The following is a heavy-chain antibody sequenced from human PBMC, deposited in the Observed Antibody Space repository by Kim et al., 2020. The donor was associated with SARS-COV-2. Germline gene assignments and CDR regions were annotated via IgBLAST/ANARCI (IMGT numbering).Heavy chain of an antibody. V-gene: IGHV6-1*01. CDR3: ASTGYSSGWFDY. J-gene: IGHJ4*02. D-gene: IGHD6-19*01. Sequence: DYAVSVKSRITINPDTSKNQFSLQLNSVTPEDTAVYYCASTGYSSGWFDYWGQGTLVTVSS.